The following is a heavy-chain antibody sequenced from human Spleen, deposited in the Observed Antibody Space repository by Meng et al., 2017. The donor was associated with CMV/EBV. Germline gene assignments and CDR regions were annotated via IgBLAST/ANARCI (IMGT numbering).Heavy chain of an antibody. CDR2: IYYSGST. Sequence: QVQLQESGPGLVKPSXXXXXTXXVSGGSISSGGYYWSWIRQHPGKGLEWIGYIYYSGSTYYNPSLKSRVTISVDTSKNQFSLKLSSVTAADTAVYYCARRYGASAYNWFDPWGQGTLVTVSS. V-gene: IGHV4-31*03. CDR1: GGSISSGGYY. CDR3: ARRYGASAYNWFDP. J-gene: IGHJ5*02. D-gene: IGHD4-17*01.